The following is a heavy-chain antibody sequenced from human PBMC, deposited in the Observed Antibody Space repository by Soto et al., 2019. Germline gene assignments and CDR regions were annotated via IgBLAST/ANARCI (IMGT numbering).Heavy chain of an antibody. D-gene: IGHD5-12*01. J-gene: IGHJ4*02. CDR2: IIPVFGTT. Sequence: QVHLVQSGAEVKKAGSSVKVSCKAPGGTFKNNGISWVRQAPGQGLEWMGGIIPVFGTTNYAQKFQGRLTITADDFTSTGYMELSRLRYEYTAVYYCARENGVAVATILYYFDYWGPGTLVTVSS. CDR1: GGTFKNNG. V-gene: IGHV1-69*01. CDR3: ARENGVAVATILYYFDY.